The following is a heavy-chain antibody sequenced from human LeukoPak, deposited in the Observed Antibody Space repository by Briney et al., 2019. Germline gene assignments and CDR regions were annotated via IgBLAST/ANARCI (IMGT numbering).Heavy chain of an antibody. CDR2: IRYDGSNK. CDR1: GFTFSSYG. V-gene: IGHV3-30*02. Sequence: GGSLRLSCVISGFTFSSYGMHWVRQAPGKGLEWVAFIRYDGSNKYYADSVKGRFTISRDNSKNTLYLQMNSLRAEDTAVYYCAKDRSSGWHEDNWFDPWGQGTLVTVSS. J-gene: IGHJ5*02. D-gene: IGHD6-19*01. CDR3: AKDRSSGWHEDNWFDP.